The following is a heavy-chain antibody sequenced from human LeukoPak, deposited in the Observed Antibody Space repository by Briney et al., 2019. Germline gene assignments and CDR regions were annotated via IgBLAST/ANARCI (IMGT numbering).Heavy chain of an antibody. D-gene: IGHD3-10*01. V-gene: IGHV4-31*03. CDR3: ARVPPIGYYYGMDV. CDR1: GGSISSGGYY. J-gene: IGHJ6*02. CDR2: IYYSGST. Sequence: SGTLSLTCTVSGGSISSGGYYWSWIRQHPGTGLEWIGYIYYSGSTYYNPSLKSRVTISVDTSKNQFSLKLSSVTAADTAVYYCARVPPIGYYYGMDVWGQGTTVTVSS.